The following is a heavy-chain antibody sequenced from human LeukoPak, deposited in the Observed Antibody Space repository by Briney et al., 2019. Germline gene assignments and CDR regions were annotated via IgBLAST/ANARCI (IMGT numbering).Heavy chain of an antibody. D-gene: IGHD6-19*01. V-gene: IGHV3-43*02. Sequence: PGGSLRLSCAASGFTFDDYAMHWVRQAPGKGLEWVSLISGDGGSTYYADSVKGRFTISRDNIKNSLYLQMNSLRTEDTALYYCTKDRDSRGWSGYWGQGTLVTVSS. CDR1: GFTFDDYA. J-gene: IGHJ4*02. CDR2: ISGDGGST. CDR3: TKDRDSRGWSGY.